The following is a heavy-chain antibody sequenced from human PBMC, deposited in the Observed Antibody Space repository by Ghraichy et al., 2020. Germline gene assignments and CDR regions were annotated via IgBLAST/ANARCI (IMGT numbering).Heavy chain of an antibody. CDR2: INPKNGDT. CDR1: GYTYTTFY. D-gene: IGHD6-19*01. Sequence: VKVSCKASGYTYTTFYIHWMRQTPGQGLEFLGWINPKNGDTKYARNFQGRVTLTRDTPITTAYMELNSLRSDDTAVYFCARGGGWYYYDYWGQGTLVTVSS. V-gene: IGHV1-2*02. CDR3: ARGGGWYYYDY. J-gene: IGHJ4*02.